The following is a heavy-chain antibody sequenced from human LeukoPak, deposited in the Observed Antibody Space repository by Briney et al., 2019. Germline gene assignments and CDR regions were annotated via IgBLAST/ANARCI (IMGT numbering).Heavy chain of an antibody. CDR1: VFIFNTYN. J-gene: IGHJ3*01. Sequence: PRRALRLSCAASVFIFNTYNMNWVRQAPRKGLERVALIWYDGSKKYYFDSVKDRLSISRENSKNTLYLEMDSLRAEDTAVYYCARVPYSSGRYFPLDLWGQGTMVTVSS. CDR2: IWYDGSKK. V-gene: IGHV3-33*01. CDR3: ARVPYSSGRYFPLDL. D-gene: IGHD6-19*01.